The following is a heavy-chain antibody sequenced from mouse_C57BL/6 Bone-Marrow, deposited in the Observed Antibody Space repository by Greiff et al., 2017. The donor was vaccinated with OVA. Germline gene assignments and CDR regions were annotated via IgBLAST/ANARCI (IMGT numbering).Heavy chain of an antibody. CDR2: IHPNSGNT. CDR3: ARGYDSWYFDV. J-gene: IGHJ1*03. V-gene: IGHV1-64*01. Sequence: VQLQQPGAELVKPGASVKLSCKASGYTFTSYWMHWVKQRPGQGLEWIGMIHPNSGNTNYNEKFKSKATLTVDKSSSTAYMQLSSLTSEDSAVYYCARGYDSWYFDVWGTGTTVTVSS. CDR1: GYTFTSYW. D-gene: IGHD2-3*01.